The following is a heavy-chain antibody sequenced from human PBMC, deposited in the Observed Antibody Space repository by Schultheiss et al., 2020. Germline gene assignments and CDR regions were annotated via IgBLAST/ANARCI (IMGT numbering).Heavy chain of an antibody. J-gene: IGHJ4*02. CDR1: GGSFSGYY. Sequence: SETLSLTCAVYGGSFSGYYWTWIRQPPGKGLEWIGEVSHSGSTNYLPSLKSRVTISLDTSKTQFSLKLSSVTAADTAMYYCARGRTYYHGSENHRKSHFDSWGQGTQVTVSS. CDR3: ARGRTYYHGSENHRKSHFDS. CDR2: VSHSGST. D-gene: IGHD3-10*01. V-gene: IGHV4-34*01.